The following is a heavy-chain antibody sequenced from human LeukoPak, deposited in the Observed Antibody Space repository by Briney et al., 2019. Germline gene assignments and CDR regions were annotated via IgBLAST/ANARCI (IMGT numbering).Heavy chain of an antibody. J-gene: IGHJ4*02. CDR3: ARESSGYSGPFGY. Sequence: GGSLRLSCAASGFTFSSYGMHWVRQAPGKGLEWVAFIRYDGSNKYYADSVKGRFTISRDNSKNTLYLQMNSLRAEDTAVYYCARESSGYSGPFGYWGQGTLVTVSS. D-gene: IGHD3-22*01. CDR2: IRYDGSNK. CDR1: GFTFSSYG. V-gene: IGHV3-30*02.